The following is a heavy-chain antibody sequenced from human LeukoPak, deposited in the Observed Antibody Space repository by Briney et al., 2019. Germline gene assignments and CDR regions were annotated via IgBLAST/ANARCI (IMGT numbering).Heavy chain of an antibody. V-gene: IGHV4-30-4*08. CDR3: ARDGYCSSTSCYTSPDY. J-gene: IGHJ4*02. CDR2: IYYSGST. Sequence: SETLSLTCTVAGGSISSGDYYWRWIRQPPGKGLEWIGYIYYSGSTHYNPSLKSRVTISVDTSKNQFSLKLSSVTAADTAVYYCARDGYCSSTSCYTSPDYWGQGTLVTVSS. D-gene: IGHD2-2*02. CDR1: GGSISSGDYY.